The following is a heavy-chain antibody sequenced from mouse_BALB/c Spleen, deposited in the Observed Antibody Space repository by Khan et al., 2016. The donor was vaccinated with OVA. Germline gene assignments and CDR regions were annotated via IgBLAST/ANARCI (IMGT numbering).Heavy chain of an antibody. J-gene: IGHJ2*01. V-gene: IGHV3-2*02. D-gene: IGHD1-2*01. CDR2: ISYSGST. Sequence: KLLESGPGLVKPSQSLSLTCTVTGYSFTSGYGWNWHRQFPGDKLEWMGFISYSGSTNYNPSLKSRISITRDTSKNQFFLQLNAVTTEDTATYYCARTARIKYWGQGTTLTVSS. CDR1: GYSFTSGYG. CDR3: ARTARIKY.